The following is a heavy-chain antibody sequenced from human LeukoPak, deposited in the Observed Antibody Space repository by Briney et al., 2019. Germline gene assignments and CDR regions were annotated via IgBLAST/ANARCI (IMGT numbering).Heavy chain of an antibody. D-gene: IGHD3-22*01. CDR2: ISSSSSII. Sequence: GGSLRLSCAASGFTFSSYSMNWVRQAPGKGLEWLSYISSSSSIIYYADSVEGRFTISRDNAKNSLYLQMNSLRAEDTAVYYCASPSRDRYYDSSGYYRYWGQGTLVTVSS. V-gene: IGHV3-48*01. CDR1: GFTFSSYS. J-gene: IGHJ4*02. CDR3: ASPSRDRYYDSSGYYRY.